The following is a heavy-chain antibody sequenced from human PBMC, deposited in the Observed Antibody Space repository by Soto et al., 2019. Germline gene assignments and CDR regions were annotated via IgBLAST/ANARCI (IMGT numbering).Heavy chain of an antibody. Sequence: PXDSLTISCKGSGYSFTSYWIGLVRQMPGKGLEWMGIIYPGDSDTRYSPSFQGQVTISADKSISTAYLQWSRLKASDTAMYYCARRGGSSSPLYYYGMDVWGQGTTVTVSS. CDR1: GYSFTSYW. CDR3: ARRGGSSSPLYYYGMDV. J-gene: IGHJ6*02. CDR2: IYPGDSDT. D-gene: IGHD6-6*01. V-gene: IGHV5-51*01.